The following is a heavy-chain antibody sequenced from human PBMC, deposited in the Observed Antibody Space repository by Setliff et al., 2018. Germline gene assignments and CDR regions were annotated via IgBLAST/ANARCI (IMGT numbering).Heavy chain of an antibody. CDR2: INPKNGGA. J-gene: IGHJ6*02. Sequence: ASVKVSCKASGYTFTSYYIHWVRQAPGQGLEWMGVINPKNGGATYPQNLQGRVTMTRDTSMSTVYMELSSLRFEDTAVYHRARERAGGRGFTFGAIYYYYGMDVWGQGTTVTVSS. CDR3: ARERAGGRGFTFGAIYYYYGMDV. V-gene: IGHV1-46*01. CDR1: GYTFTSYY. D-gene: IGHD3-16*01.